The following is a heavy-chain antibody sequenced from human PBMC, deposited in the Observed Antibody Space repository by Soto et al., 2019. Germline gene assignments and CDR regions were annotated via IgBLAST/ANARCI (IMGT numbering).Heavy chain of an antibody. Sequence: SETLSLTCAVYGGSFSGYYWSWIRQPPGKGLEWIGEINHSGSTNYNPSLKSRVTISVDTSKNQFSLKLSSVTAADTAVYYCARIKKARGGYYYYGMDVWGQGTTVTVSS. CDR1: GGSFSGYY. V-gene: IGHV4-34*01. J-gene: IGHJ6*02. CDR2: INHSGST. D-gene: IGHD3-10*01. CDR3: ARIKKARGGYYYYGMDV.